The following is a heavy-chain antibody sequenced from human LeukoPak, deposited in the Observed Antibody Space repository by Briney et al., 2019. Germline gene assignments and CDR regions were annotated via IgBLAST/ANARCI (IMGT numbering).Heavy chain of an antibody. D-gene: IGHD3-9*01. CDR1: GFTFSRDG. Sequence: SGGSLRLSCAASGFTFSRDGINWVRQARGKGLEWVSGIVPSGSISYYADSVKGRFTISRDNSKNTVSLHMNSLRAEDTALYYCARDLDWGAFDAWGQGTLVTVSS. CDR2: IVPSGSIS. CDR3: ARDLDWGAFDA. V-gene: IGHV3-23*01. J-gene: IGHJ5*02.